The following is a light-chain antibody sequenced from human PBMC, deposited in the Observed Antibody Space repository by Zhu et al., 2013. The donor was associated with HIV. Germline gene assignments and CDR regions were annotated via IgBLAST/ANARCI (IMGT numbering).Light chain of an antibody. CDR3: QQYHSSPFT. V-gene: IGKV1-5*03. Sequence: DMQMTQSPSTLSASVGDRVTITCRASQFISSWLAWYQQKPGKAPKLLIYKASSLESGVPSRFSGSGSGTEFTLTISSLQPDDFATYYCQQYHSSPFTFGPGTKVDVK. J-gene: IGKJ3*01. CDR1: QFISSW. CDR2: KAS.